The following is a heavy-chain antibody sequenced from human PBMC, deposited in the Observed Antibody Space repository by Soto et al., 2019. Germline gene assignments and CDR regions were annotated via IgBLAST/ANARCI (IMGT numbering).Heavy chain of an antibody. Sequence: EVQLVESGGGLVTPGGSLRLSCVASGFTFSDAWMSWVRQAPGKGLEWVGRIKSKVDGGTTDYTAPVKGRLIISRDDSKNTLYLEMNSLKTEDTAVYYCTTDGVDWGQGTLVTVSS. J-gene: IGHJ4*02. CDR2: IKSKVDGGTT. CDR3: TTDGVD. V-gene: IGHV3-15*01. CDR1: GFTFSDAW. D-gene: IGHD3-10*01.